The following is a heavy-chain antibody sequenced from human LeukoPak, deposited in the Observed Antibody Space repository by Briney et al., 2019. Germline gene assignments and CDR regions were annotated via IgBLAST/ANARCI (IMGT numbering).Heavy chain of an antibody. Sequence: GGSLRLSCAASGFTFSSYGMHWVRQAPGKGLEWVAFIRYDGSNKYYADSVKGRFTISRDNSKNTLYLQMNSLRAEDTAVYYCAKPDDSSGYASFDYWGQGTLVAVSS. D-gene: IGHD3-22*01. V-gene: IGHV3-30*02. CDR3: AKPDDSSGYASFDY. CDR1: GFTFSSYG. J-gene: IGHJ4*02. CDR2: IRYDGSNK.